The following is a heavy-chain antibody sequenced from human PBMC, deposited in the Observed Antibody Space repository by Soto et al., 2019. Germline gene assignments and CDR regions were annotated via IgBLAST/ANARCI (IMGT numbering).Heavy chain of an antibody. CDR1: GFTFSTYG. CDR3: AKASGGGSCYSCYFAY. CDR2: ISYDGSNK. Sequence: QVQLVESGGGVVQPGRSLRLSCAGSGFTFSTYGMHWVRQAPGKGLEWVAVISYDGSNKYYADSVKGRFTISRDNSKNTLSLQMNSLRAEDTAVYYCAKASGGGSCYSCYFAYWGQGTLVTVSS. D-gene: IGHD2-15*01. V-gene: IGHV3-30*18. J-gene: IGHJ4*02.